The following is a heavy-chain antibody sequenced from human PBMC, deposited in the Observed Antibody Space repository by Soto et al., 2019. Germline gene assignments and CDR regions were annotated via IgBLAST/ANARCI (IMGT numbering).Heavy chain of an antibody. V-gene: IGHV3-15*01. J-gene: IGHJ6*03. CDR2: IKSKTDGGTT. D-gene: IGHD4-17*01. CDR1: GFTFSNAW. CDR3: TTLDGDKYYYYYMDV. Sequence: EVQLVESGGGLVQPGGSLRLSCAASGFTFSNAWMSWVRQAPGKGLEWVGRIKSKTDGGTTDYAAPVKGRFTISRDDSKNTLYLQMNSLKTEDTAVYYCTTLDGDKYYYYYMDVWGKGTTVTVSS.